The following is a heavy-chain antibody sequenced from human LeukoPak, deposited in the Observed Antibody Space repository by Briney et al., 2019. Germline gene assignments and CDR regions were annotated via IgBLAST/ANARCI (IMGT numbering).Heavy chain of an antibody. V-gene: IGHV4-61*01. CDR2: ISYSGTT. Sequence: SETLSLTCTVSDGSISSSSYYWSWIRQPPGKGLEWIGYISYSGTTNYNPSLKSRVTISIDTSKNQFSLKLSSVTAADTAVYYCARGVNWIDPWGQGTLVTVSS. CDR1: DGSISSSSYY. D-gene: IGHD6-13*01. J-gene: IGHJ5*02. CDR3: ARGVNWIDP.